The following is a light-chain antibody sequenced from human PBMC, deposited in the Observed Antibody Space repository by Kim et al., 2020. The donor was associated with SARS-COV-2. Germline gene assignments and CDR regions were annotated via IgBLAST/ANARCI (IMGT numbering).Light chain of an antibody. CDR1: KLGYKY. V-gene: IGLV3-1*01. CDR3: QAWDSSTEMV. J-gene: IGLJ2*01. CDR2: QDS. Sequence: VSPGQTASITCSGDKLGYKYACWYQQKPGQSPVLVIYQDSMRPSGIPGRFSGSNSGNTATLTISETQAMDEADYYCQAWDSSTEMVFGGGTQLTVL.